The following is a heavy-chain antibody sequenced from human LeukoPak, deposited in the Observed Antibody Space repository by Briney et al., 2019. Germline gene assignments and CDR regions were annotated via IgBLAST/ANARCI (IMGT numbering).Heavy chain of an antibody. V-gene: IGHV1-46*01. Sequence: ASVTVSCTASGYTFTTYYMHWVRQAPGQGLEWVGIINHRGGSTTYAQKFQGRVTMTRDTSTSTVYMELSSLKSDDTAVYYCARGGGPGNYPFDFWGQGTLVTVSS. CDR3: ARGGGPGNYPFDF. CDR1: GYTFTTYY. CDR2: INHRGGST. J-gene: IGHJ4*02. D-gene: IGHD1-7*01.